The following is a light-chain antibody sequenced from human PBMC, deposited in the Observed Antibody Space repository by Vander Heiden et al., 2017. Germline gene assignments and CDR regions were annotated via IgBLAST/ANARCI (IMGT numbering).Light chain of an antibody. Sequence: DIQMTQSPSTLSASAGDRVTITCRASQSISSWLAWYRQKPGKAPKLLIYKASSLESGVPSRCSGSGSGTEFTLTISSLQPDDFATYYCQQYNSYPITFGPGTKVDIK. CDR2: KAS. J-gene: IGKJ3*01. V-gene: IGKV1-5*03. CDR1: QSISSW. CDR3: QQYNSYPIT.